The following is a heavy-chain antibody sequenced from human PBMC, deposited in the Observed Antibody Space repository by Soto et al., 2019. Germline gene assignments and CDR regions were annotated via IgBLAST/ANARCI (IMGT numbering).Heavy chain of an antibody. V-gene: IGHV3-11*06. CDR3: ASLPQQLVDY. J-gene: IGHJ4*02. D-gene: IGHD6-13*01. CDR1: GFTFSDYY. CDR2: ISSSSTYT. Sequence: VGSLRLSCAASGFTFSDYYMSWIRQAPGKGLEWVSYISSSSTYTNYADSVKGRFTISRDNAKNSLYLQMNSLRAEDTAIYYCASLPQQLVDYWGQGTLVTVSS.